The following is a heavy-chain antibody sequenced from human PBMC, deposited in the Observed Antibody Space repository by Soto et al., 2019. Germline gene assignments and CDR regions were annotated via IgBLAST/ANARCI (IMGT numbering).Heavy chain of an antibody. D-gene: IGHD6-13*01. J-gene: IGHJ6*04. V-gene: IGHV4-34*01. Sequence: SETLSLTCAVYGGSFSGYYCSWIRQPPGKGLEWIGEINHSGSTNYNPSLKSRVTISVDTSKNQFSLKLSSVTAADTAVYYCARGEDSSSWVMDVWGKGTTVTVSS. CDR1: GGSFSGYY. CDR3: ARGEDSSSWVMDV. CDR2: INHSGST.